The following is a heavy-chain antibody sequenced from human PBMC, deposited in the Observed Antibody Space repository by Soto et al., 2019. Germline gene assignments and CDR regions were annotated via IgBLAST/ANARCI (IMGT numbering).Heavy chain of an antibody. CDR1: GFTFDNYA. CDR3: ARESEDLTSNFDY. V-gene: IGHV3-9*01. J-gene: IGHJ4*02. Sequence: EVQLVESGGGLVQPGRSLRLSCAASGFTFDNYAMHWVRQAPGKGLEWVSGISWNSNTIAYGDSMKGRFTISRDNAKNSLYLEMNSLRAEDTAVYYCARESEDLTSNFDYWGQGTLVTVSS. CDR2: ISWNSNTI.